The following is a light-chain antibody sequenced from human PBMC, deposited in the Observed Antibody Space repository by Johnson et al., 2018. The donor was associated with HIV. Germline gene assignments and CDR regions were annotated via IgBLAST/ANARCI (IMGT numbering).Light chain of an antibody. CDR3: GTWDSSLSAYV. V-gene: IGLV1-51*01. J-gene: IGLJ1*01. Sequence: HSVLTQPPSVSAAPGQKVTISCSGSSSNIGNNYVSWYQQLPGTAPKLLIYDNNKRPSGIPDRFSGSKSGTSATVGITGLQTGDEADYYCGTWDSSLSAYVFGTGTKVTVL. CDR2: DNN. CDR1: SSNIGNNY.